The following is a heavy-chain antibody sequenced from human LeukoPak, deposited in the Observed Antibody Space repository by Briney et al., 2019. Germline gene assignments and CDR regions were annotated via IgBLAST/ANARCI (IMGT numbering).Heavy chain of an antibody. CDR1: GGSFSGYC. CDR3: ARLGAVAAPY. J-gene: IGHJ4*02. V-gene: IGHV4-34*01. Sequence: PSETLSLTCAVYGGSFSGYCWSWIRQPPGKGLEWIGEINHSGSTNYNPSLKSRVTISVDTSKNQFSLKLSSVTAADTAVYYCARLGAVAAPYWGQGTLVTVSS. CDR2: INHSGST. D-gene: IGHD6-19*01.